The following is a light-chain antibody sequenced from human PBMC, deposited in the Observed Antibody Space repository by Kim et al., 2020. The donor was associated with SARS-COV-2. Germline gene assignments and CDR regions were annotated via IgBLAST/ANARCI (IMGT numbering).Light chain of an antibody. CDR3: LLSYSGGWV. CDR1: TGAVPYDHY. Sequence: PTFVSITGAVPYDHYTYLFQQKPGQAPRTLVFDTRNKHSWTPARFSGSLLGGKAALTLSGAQPEDEAEYYCLLSYSGGWVFGGGTQLTVL. V-gene: IGLV7-46*01. J-gene: IGLJ3*02. CDR2: DTR.